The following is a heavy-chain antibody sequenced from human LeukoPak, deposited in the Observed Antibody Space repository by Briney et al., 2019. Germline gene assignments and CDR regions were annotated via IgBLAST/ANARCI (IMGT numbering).Heavy chain of an antibody. CDR1: GYTLTELS. D-gene: IGHD1-26*01. Sequence: ASVKVSCKVYGYTLTELSMHWVRQAPGKGLEWMGGFDPEDGETIYAQKFQGRVTMTEDTSTDTAYMELSSLRSEDTAVYYCATDGDSGSYSRAFDIWGQGTMVTVSS. V-gene: IGHV1-24*01. CDR2: FDPEDGET. J-gene: IGHJ3*02. CDR3: ATDGDSGSYSRAFDI.